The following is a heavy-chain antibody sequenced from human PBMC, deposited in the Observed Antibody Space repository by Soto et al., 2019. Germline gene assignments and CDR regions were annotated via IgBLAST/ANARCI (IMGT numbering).Heavy chain of an antibody. CDR1: GVSISDYY. J-gene: IGHJ4*02. D-gene: IGHD3-22*01. CDR2: IYYSGNT. CDR3: GRDREYYDSSGLFLDY. Sequence: QVQLQESGPGLVKPSETLSLTCTVSGVSISDYYWSWIRQPPGRGLEWIGYIYYSGNTNYNPSLKSRVTISEDTSKNQFSLKLSSVTAADTAVYFCGRDREYYDSSGLFLDYWGQGILVTVSS. V-gene: IGHV4-59*01.